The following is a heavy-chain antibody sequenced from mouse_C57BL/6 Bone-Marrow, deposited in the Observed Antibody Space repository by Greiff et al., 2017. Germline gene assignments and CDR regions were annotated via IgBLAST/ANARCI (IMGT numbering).Heavy chain of an antibody. D-gene: IGHD1-1*01. CDR3: ARHDDYGSTLPPLGTAWFAY. V-gene: IGHV5-12*01. CDR2: ISNGGGST. CDR1: GFTFSDYY. Sequence: DVQLVESGGGLVQPGGSLKLSCAASGFTFSDYYMYWVRQTPEKRLEWVAYISNGGGSTYYPDTVKGRFTISRDNAKNTLYLHMSRLKSEDTAMYYCARHDDYGSTLPPLGTAWFAYWGQGTLVTVSA. J-gene: IGHJ3*01.